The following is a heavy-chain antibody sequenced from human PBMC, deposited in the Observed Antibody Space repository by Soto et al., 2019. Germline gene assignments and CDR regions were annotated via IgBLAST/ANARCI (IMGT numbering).Heavy chain of an antibody. J-gene: IGHJ4*02. CDR1: GYTFTSYY. Sequence: QVQLVQSGAEVKKPGASVKVSCKASGYTFTSYYMHWVRQAPGRGLEWMGIINPSGGSTSYAQKFQGRVTMTRDTSTSTVYMELSSLRSEDTAVYYCAREASVVPAATYFDYWGQGTLVTVSS. CDR3: AREASVVPAATYFDY. D-gene: IGHD2-2*01. CDR2: INPSGGST. V-gene: IGHV1-46*01.